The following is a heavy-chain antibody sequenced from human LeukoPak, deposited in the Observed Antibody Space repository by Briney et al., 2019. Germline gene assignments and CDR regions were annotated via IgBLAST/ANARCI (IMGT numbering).Heavy chain of an antibody. V-gene: IGHV7-4-1*02. CDR2: INTNTGNP. CDR3: ARDFRYYGSGSYYGPLFGY. D-gene: IGHD3-10*01. CDR1: GYTFTSYA. J-gene: IGHJ4*02. Sequence: GASVKVSCKASGYTFTSYAMNWVRQAPGQGLEWMGWINTNTGNPTYAQGFTGRFVFSLDTSVSTAYLQISSLKAEDTAVYYCARDFRYYGSGSYYGPLFGYWGQGTLVTVSS.